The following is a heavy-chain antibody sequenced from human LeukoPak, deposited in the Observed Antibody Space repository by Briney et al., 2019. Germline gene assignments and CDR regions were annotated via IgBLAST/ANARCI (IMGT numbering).Heavy chain of an antibody. V-gene: IGHV4-59*01. CDR1: GGSITSYY. CDR3: ARDCSGGRCYNGIVAGMDV. Sequence: PSETLSLTCTVSGGSITSYYWSWIRQPPGKGLEWIGYISYSGDTNYNPSLKSRVTMSVDTSKNQLSLNLSSVTAADTAAYYCARDCSGGRCYNGIVAGMDVWGQGTTVTVSS. CDR2: ISYSGDT. D-gene: IGHD2-15*01. J-gene: IGHJ6*02.